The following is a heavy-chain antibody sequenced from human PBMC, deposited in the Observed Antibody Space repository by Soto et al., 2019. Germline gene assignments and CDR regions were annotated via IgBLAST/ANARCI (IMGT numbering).Heavy chain of an antibody. CDR1: GFTFSSND. CDR3: ARFAVGQLYDY. J-gene: IGHJ4*02. V-gene: IGHV3-13*04. Sequence: EVQLVESGGGLVQPGGSLRLSCAASGFTFSSNDMHWVRQATGKGLEWVSAIGTAGDTYYPGSVKGRFTISRENAKNSLYLQMNSLRAGDTAVYYCARFAVGQLYDYWGQGTRVTVSS. CDR2: IGTAGDT. D-gene: IGHD6-13*01.